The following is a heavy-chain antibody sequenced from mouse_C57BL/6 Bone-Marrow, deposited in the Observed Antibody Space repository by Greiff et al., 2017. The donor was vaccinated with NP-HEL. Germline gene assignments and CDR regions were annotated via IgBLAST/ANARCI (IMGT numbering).Heavy chain of an antibody. D-gene: IGHD2-5*01. CDR3: ARHYYSNYFDY. J-gene: IGHJ2*01. CDR2: LSSGCSYT. Sequence: EVQRVESGGDLVKPGGSLKLSCAASGFTFSRSGMSWVRQTPDKRLAWVATLSSGCSYTYYPDSVTGRFTISRDNAKNTLYLQMSSLKSEDTAMYYCARHYYSNYFDYWGQGTTLTVSS. CDR1: GFTFSRSG. V-gene: IGHV5-6*01.